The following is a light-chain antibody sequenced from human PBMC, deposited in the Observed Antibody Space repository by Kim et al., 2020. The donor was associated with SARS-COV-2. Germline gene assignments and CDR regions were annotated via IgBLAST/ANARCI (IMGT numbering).Light chain of an antibody. CDR3: QQSHSTAYT. CDR1: QSIGDY. CDR2: GVF. J-gene: IGKJ2*01. Sequence: DIQMTQSPSSLSASVGDRVTITCRAGQSIGDYLTWYQVKPGKAPKLLIYGVFSLQSGVPSRFSGSGSATDFTLTISSLEPEDFATYYCQQSHSTAYTFGQGTKLEI. V-gene: IGKV1-39*01.